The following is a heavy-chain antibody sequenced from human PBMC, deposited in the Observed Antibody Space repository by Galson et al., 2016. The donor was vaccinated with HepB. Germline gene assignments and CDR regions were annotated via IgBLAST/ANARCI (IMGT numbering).Heavy chain of an antibody. D-gene: IGHD3-10*01. CDR2: INDDGRST. CDR3: ARKSNLGYGSGIYY. Sequence: SLRLSCAASGFTFTSHCMHWVRQAPGKGLVWVSRINDDGRSTIYADSVTGRFAISRDNAKNTLYLQMNSLRAEDTAVYYCARKSNLGYGSGIYYWGQGTLVTVSS. J-gene: IGHJ4*02. CDR1: GFTFTSHC. V-gene: IGHV3-74*01.